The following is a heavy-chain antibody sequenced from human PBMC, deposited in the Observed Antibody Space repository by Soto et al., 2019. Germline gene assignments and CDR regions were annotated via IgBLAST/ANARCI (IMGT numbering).Heavy chain of an antibody. Sequence: EVQLVESGGGLVQPGRSLRLSCAAFGFTFEDYAMHWIRQTPGKGLERVAGINWNSGSIGYADSVKGRFTISRDNANNSLYLQMDSVRTVDTALYFCAKGRGALAVVSNWFDPWGQGTLVTVSS. CDR3: AKGRGALAVVSNWFDP. D-gene: IGHD3-22*01. CDR2: INWNSGSI. J-gene: IGHJ5*02. CDR1: GFTFEDYA. V-gene: IGHV3-9*01.